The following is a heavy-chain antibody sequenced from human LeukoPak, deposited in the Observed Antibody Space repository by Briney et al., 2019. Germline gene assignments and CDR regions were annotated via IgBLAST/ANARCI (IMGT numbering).Heavy chain of an antibody. V-gene: IGHV1-18*01. J-gene: IGHJ4*02. D-gene: IGHD6-19*01. CDR1: GYDFTSVG. CDR3: ARAGSGSGWYFDY. CDR2: ISPYNGNT. Sequence: ASVTVSCKASGYDFTSVGITWVRRAPGQGLEWMGWISPYNGNTKYAKKFQGRVAMTTDTSTTTAYMELRALRFNDTAVYYCARAGSGSGWYFDYWGQGTLVTVSS.